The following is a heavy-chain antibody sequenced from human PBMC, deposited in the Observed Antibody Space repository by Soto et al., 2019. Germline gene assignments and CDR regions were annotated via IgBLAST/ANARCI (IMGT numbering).Heavy chain of an antibody. CDR1: GYTFTNYA. CDR2: ISAYNGNT. D-gene: IGHD6-13*01. V-gene: IGHV1-18*01. CDR3: ARDLAAAGPFDC. J-gene: IGHJ4*02. Sequence: QVQLVQSGAEVKKPGASVKVSCKASGYTFTNYAFSWVRQAPGQGLEWMGWISAYNGNTNYPQKLQGRVTMPTDTSPSTAYMELRSLRSDDTAVYYCARDLAAAGPFDCWGQGTLVTVSS.